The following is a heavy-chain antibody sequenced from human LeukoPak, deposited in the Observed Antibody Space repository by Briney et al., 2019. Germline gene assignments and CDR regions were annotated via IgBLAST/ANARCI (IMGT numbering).Heavy chain of an antibody. CDR1: GVTFSSYP. J-gene: IGHJ3*02. V-gene: IGHV1-69*10. Sequence: SVKVSCMTSGVTFSSYPISWVRQAPGQGLVWMGGIIPVFGIVHYAQKFQGRVTITADKSTSTAYMELSSLRSEDTAVYYCARVTVAGPGTFDIWGQGTMVTVSS. CDR2: IIPVFGIV. D-gene: IGHD6-19*01. CDR3: ARVTVAGPGTFDI.